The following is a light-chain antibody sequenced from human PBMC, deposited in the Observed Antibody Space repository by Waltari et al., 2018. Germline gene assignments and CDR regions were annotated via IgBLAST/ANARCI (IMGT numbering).Light chain of an antibody. J-gene: IGKJ2*01. CDR3: LQRYSWPRT. CDR2: DVS. CDR1: QNVDRE. Sequence: EIVLTQSPATLSLSPGESATLPSRASQNVDRELAWYQHKPGQPPRLVIYDVSDRATGIPARFSGGGSGTDFTLSISRLEPEDLAVYYCLQRYSWPRTFGQGTKLE. V-gene: IGKV3-11*01.